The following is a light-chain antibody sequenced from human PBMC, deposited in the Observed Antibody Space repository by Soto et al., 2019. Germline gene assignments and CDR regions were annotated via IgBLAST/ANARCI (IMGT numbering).Light chain of an antibody. CDR2: DVP. Sequence: QSVLTQPASVSGSPGESITISCIGTNSDVGGYNYVSWYQQLPGKAPKLMIHDVPHRPSGVSNRFSGSKSGNTASLTISGLQAEDEADYYCSAYTSTTTVYVFGTGTKLTVL. J-gene: IGLJ1*01. CDR1: NSDVGGYNY. CDR3: SAYTSTTTVYV. V-gene: IGLV2-14*01.